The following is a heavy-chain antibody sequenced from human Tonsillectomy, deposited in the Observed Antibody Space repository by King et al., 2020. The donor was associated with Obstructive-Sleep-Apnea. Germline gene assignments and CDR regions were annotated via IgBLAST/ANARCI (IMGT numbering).Heavy chain of an antibody. J-gene: IGHJ4*02. CDR1: GFTFSSYW. CDR2: SNSDGSST. CDR3: TREIGGSYYGEWDY. Sequence: VQLVESGGGFFQPGGSLRRSCAASGFTFSSYWMHWVRQAPGRGLVWVSHSNSDGSSTSYADSVKGRFTISRDNAKNTLYLQMNRLRAEDTAVYYCTREIGGSYYGEWDYWGQGTLVIVSS. D-gene: IGHD1-26*01. V-gene: IGHV3-74*01.